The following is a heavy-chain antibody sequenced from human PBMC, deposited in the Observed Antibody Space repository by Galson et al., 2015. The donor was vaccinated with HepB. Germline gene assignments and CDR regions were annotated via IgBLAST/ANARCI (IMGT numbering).Heavy chain of an antibody. D-gene: IGHD3-10*01. CDR1: GFTFSSYS. J-gene: IGHJ4*02. Sequence: SLRLSCAASGFTFSSYSMNWVRQAPGKGLEWVSSISSSSSYIYYADSVKGQFTISRDNAKNSLYLQMNSLRAEDTAVYYCARDEGGVHWLDHWGQGTLVTVSS. V-gene: IGHV3-21*01. CDR2: ISSSSSYI. CDR3: ARDEGGVHWLDH.